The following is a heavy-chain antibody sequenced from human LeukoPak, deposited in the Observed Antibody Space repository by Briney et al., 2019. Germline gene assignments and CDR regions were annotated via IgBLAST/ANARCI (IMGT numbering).Heavy chain of an antibody. J-gene: IGHJ6*03. Sequence: ASVKVSCKASGYTFTGYYMHWVRQATGQGLEWMGRIIPIFGTANYAQKFQGRVTITADKSTSTAYMELSSLRSEDTAVYYCERDIAPPRHYDILTGYYYYYYMDVCGKGTNVTVSS. CDR2: IIPIFGTA. V-gene: IGHV1-69*06. D-gene: IGHD3-9*01. CDR3: ERDIAPPRHYDILTGYYYYYYMDV. CDR1: GYTFTGYY.